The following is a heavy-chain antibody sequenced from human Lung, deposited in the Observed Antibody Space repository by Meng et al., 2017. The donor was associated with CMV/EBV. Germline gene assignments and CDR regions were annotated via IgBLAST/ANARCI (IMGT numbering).Heavy chain of an antibody. CDR2: IRNKANSYTT. D-gene: IGHD1-26*01. Sequence: SCAASGFSFSDYYMDWVRQAPEKGLEWVGRIRNKANSYTTEYAASVKGRLIISRDDSENSLNLQMNSLKTEDTAVYYCTRAVSYSGRSYFDSWRQGTLVTVSS. J-gene: IGHJ4*02. V-gene: IGHV3-72*01. CDR1: GFSFSDYY. CDR3: TRAVSYSGRSYFDS.